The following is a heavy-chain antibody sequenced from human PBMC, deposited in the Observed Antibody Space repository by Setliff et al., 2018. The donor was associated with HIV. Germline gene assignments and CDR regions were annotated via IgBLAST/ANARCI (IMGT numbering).Heavy chain of an antibody. V-gene: IGHV3-7*01. CDR1: GFTFSTYW. D-gene: IGHD3-22*01. CDR2: INQDGREK. Sequence: QPGGSLRLSCAASGFTFSTYWMSWVRQAPGKGLEWVANINQDGREKYYVDSVKGRFTISRDNAKDSLYLQMNSLRGEDTAVYYCAGSRGYFVKADWGQGTLVTVSS. J-gene: IGHJ4*02. CDR3: AGSRGYFVKAD.